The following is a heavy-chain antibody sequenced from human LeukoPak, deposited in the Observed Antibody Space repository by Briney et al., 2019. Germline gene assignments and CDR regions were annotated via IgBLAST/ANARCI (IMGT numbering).Heavy chain of an antibody. Sequence: GGSLRLSCAVSGFTFSSYAMSWVRQAPGKGLEWVSAISGSGGSTYYADSVKGRFTISRDNSKNTLYLQMNSLRAEDTAVYYCAKGKASYDSSGERGFDYWGQGTLVTVSS. J-gene: IGHJ4*02. D-gene: IGHD3-22*01. V-gene: IGHV3-23*01. CDR1: GFTFSSYA. CDR2: ISGSGGST. CDR3: AKGKASYDSSGERGFDY.